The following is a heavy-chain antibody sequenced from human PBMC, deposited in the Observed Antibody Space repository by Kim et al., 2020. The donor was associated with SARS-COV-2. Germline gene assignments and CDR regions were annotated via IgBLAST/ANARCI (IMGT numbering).Heavy chain of an antibody. V-gene: IGHV1-2*06. J-gene: IGHJ4*02. CDR3: ARSGDYVWGSLRFDY. D-gene: IGHD3-16*01. Sequence: ASVKVSCKASGYTFTGYYMHWVRQAPGQGLEWMGRINPNSGGTNYAQKFQGRVTMTRDTSISTAYMELSRLRSDDTAVYYCARSGDYVWGSLRFDYWGQGTLVTVSS. CDR1: GYTFTGYY. CDR2: INPNSGGT.